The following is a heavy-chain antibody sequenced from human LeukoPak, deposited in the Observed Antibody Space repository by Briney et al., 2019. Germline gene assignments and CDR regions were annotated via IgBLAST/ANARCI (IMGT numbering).Heavy chain of an antibody. D-gene: IGHD1-26*01. CDR3: AKADDSVEWELLSFGY. J-gene: IGHJ4*02. V-gene: IGHV3-23*01. Sequence: AGGSLRLSCAASGFTSGFTFSSYAMSWVRQAPGKGLEWVSAISGSGGSTYYADSVKGRFTISRDNSKNTLYLQMNSLRAEDTAVYYCAKADDSVEWELLSFGYWGQGTLVTVSS. CDR1: GFTFSSYA. CDR2: ISGSGGST.